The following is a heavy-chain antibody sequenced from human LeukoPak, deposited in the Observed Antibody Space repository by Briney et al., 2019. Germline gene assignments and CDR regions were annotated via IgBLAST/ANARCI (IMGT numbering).Heavy chain of an antibody. CDR1: GFTFSSYA. D-gene: IGHD6-13*01. CDR2: ISGSGGST. Sequence: GGSLRLSCAASGFTFSSYAMSWVRQAPGKGLEWVSAISGSGGSTYYADSVKGRFTISRDNSKNTLYLQMNSLRAEDTAVYYCAKAGHSSKDPGPFDYWGQGTLVTVSS. J-gene: IGHJ4*02. CDR3: AKAGHSSKDPGPFDY. V-gene: IGHV3-23*01.